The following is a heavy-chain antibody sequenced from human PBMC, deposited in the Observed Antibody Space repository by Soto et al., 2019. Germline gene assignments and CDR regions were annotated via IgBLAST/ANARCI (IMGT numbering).Heavy chain of an antibody. J-gene: IGHJ4*02. V-gene: IGHV4-30-4*01. Sequence: PSETLSLTCTVSDGSTNTGYSYWSWIRQPPGKGLECIGFIYYSGGTYYNPSLKSRVTLSIDTSKNQFSLNLYSVTAADTAIYYCVRTDDDTTRMDHWGQEALVTVSS. CDR2: IYYSGGT. CDR1: DGSTNTGYSY. D-gene: IGHD3-22*01. CDR3: VRTDDDTTRMDH.